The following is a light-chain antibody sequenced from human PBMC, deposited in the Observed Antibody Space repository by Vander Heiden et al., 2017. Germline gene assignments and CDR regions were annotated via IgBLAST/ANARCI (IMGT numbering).Light chain of an antibody. Sequence: DIQVPQSPSSVSASVGDRVTISCRASQDIYSWLAWYQQKPGKAPKLLIYDASSLQRGVPSRFSGSGSGKDFTLTISSLQPEDFATYHCQQSKSFPYTFGQGTKLEIK. V-gene: IGKV1-12*01. J-gene: IGKJ2*01. CDR3: QQSKSFPYT. CDR1: QDIYSW. CDR2: DAS.